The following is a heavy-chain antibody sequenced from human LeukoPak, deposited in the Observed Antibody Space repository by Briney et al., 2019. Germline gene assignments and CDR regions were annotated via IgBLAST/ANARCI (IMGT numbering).Heavy chain of an antibody. D-gene: IGHD2-15*01. CDR3: TRGSLPRSDY. J-gene: IGHJ4*02. Sequence: GGSLRLSCAASGFTFSSYSMNWVRQAPGKGLEWVSYISSSSSTIYYADSVKGRFTISRDNAKNSLYLQMNSLRAEDTAVYYCTRGSLPRSDYWGQGTLVTVSS. CDR2: ISSSSSTI. CDR1: GFTFSSYS. V-gene: IGHV3-48*01.